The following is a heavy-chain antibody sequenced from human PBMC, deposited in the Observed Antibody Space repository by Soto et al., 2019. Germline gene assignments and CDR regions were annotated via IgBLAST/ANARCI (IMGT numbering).Heavy chain of an antibody. D-gene: IGHD3-10*01. Sequence: GESLKISCKGSGYSFTSYWISWVRQMPVKGLEWMGRIDPSDSYTNYSPSFQGHVTISADKSISTAYLQWSSLKASDTAMYYCARQGANVGELLLDFDYWGQGTLVTVSS. J-gene: IGHJ4*02. CDR2: IDPSDSYT. V-gene: IGHV5-10-1*01. CDR3: ARQGANVGELLLDFDY. CDR1: GYSFTSYW.